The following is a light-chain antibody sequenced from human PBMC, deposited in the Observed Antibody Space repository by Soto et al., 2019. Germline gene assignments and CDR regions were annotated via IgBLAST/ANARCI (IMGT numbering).Light chain of an antibody. CDR1: QSISSY. CDR2: AAS. Sequence: DIQMTQSPSSLSASVGDRVTITCRASQSISSYLNWYQQKPGKAPKLLIYAASSLQSGVPSRFSGNGSVTDVTHTISSLQPEDFATYYCQQSYSTPSTFGQGTKLEIK. CDR3: QQSYSTPST. J-gene: IGKJ2*01. V-gene: IGKV1-39*01.